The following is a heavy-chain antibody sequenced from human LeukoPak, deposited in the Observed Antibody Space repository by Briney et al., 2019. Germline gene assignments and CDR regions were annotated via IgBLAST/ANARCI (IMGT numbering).Heavy chain of an antibody. J-gene: IGHJ4*02. Sequence: GGSLRLSCAASGFTFSNFIMNWVRQAPGKGLEWVSSIGSRSSYIYYADSVKGRFTISRDNAKNSLYLQMNSLRAEDTAVYYCARDKFGGTDYWGQGTLVTVSS. CDR2: IGSRSSYI. V-gene: IGHV3-21*01. D-gene: IGHD3-16*01. CDR1: GFTFSNFI. CDR3: ARDKFGGTDY.